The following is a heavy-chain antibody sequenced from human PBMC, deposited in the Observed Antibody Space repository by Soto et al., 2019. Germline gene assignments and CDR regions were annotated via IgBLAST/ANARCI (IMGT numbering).Heavy chain of an antibody. D-gene: IGHD2-15*01. CDR2: ISYDGSNK. CDR3: AKDLGYCSGGSCYPIYYYYGMDV. J-gene: IGHJ6*01. V-gene: IGHV3-30*18. Sequence: QVQLVESGGGVVQPGRSLRLSCAASGFTFSSYGMHWVRQAPGKGLEWVAVISYDGSNKYYADSVKGRFTISRDNSKNTLYLQMNSLRAEDTAVYYCAKDLGYCSGGSCYPIYYYYGMDVW. CDR1: GFTFSSYG.